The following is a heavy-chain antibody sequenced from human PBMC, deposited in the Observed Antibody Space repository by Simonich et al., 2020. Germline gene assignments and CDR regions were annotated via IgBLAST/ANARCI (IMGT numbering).Heavy chain of an antibody. V-gene: IGHV1-18*01. CDR2: ISAYHGNT. Sequence: QVQLVQSGADVKKPGASVKVSCKASGYTFTSYGISWVRQAPGQGLEGMGWISAYHGNTNYAPKLQGRVTMTTDTSPSTAYMELRSLRSDDTAVYYCARASRGTWWYYYFDYWGQGTLVTVSS. D-gene: IGHD2-15*01. CDR1: GYTFTSYG. J-gene: IGHJ4*02. CDR3: ARASRGTWWYYYFDY.